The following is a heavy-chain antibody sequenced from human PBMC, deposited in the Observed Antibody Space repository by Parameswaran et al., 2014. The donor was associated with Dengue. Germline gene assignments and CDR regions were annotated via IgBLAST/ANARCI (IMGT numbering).Heavy chain of an antibody. Sequence: GGSLRLSCAASGFTFSGYGMHWVRQAPGKGLEWVALISYDGSNKYYTDSVKGRFTISRDNSKNTLHLQMDSLGTEDTAVYYCAKQGYDGSAKRYRGIDVWGQGTTVTVSS. CDR1: GFTFSGYG. V-gene: IGHV3-30*18. J-gene: IGHJ6*02. D-gene: IGHD3-10*01. CDR3: AKQGYDGSAKRYRGIDV. CDR2: ISYDGSNK.